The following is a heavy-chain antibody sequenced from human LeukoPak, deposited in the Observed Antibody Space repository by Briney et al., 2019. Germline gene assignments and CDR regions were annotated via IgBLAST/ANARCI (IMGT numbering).Heavy chain of an antibody. CDR2: IVVGSGNT. D-gene: IGHD3-10*01. J-gene: IGHJ6*02. CDR3: AAPRYYYGSGSYYKYYYYYGMDV. V-gene: IGHV1-58*02. CDR1: GFTFTSSA. Sequence: SVKVSCKASGFTFTSSAMQWVRQARGQRLEWIGWIVVGSGNTNYAEKFQERVTITRDMSTSTAYMELSSLRSEDTAVYYCAAPRYYYGSGSYYKYYYYYGMDVWGQGTTVTVSS.